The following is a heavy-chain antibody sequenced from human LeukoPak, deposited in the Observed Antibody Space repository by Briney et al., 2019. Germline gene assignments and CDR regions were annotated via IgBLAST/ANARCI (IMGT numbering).Heavy chain of an antibody. CDR2: ISGNSGFI. Sequence: GGSLRLSCAASGFTFSSYSITWVRQAPGKGLDWVSSISGNSGFIYYADSVKSRFTISRDSAKNSLYLQMNSLRAEDTAVYYCARDCSGGSCYLDYWGQGTLVTVSS. CDR1: GFTFSSYS. D-gene: IGHD2-15*01. J-gene: IGHJ4*02. CDR3: ARDCSGGSCYLDY. V-gene: IGHV3-21*01.